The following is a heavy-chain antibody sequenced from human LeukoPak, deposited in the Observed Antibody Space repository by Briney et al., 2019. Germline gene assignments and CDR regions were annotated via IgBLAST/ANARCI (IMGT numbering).Heavy chain of an antibody. CDR1: GGSISSGDYY. D-gene: IGHD1-14*01. V-gene: IGHV4-30-4*08. Sequence: SETLSLTCTVSGGSISSGDYYWSWIRQPPGKGLEWIGYIYYSGSTYYNPSLKSRVTISVDTPKNQFSLKLSSVTAADTAVYYCARAGFPGVLDIWGQGTMVTVSS. CDR3: ARAGFPGVLDI. J-gene: IGHJ3*02. CDR2: IYYSGST.